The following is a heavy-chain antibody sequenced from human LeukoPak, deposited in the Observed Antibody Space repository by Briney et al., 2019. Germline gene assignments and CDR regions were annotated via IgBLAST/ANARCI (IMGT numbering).Heavy chain of an antibody. Sequence: HPGGSLRLSCEASEFTFSNYAMSWVRQAPGKGLEWVSIINNSGVHTSYADAVKGRFTISRDNSKKTLYLQMNSLRAEDTAVYYCAKAAYNYGPFDYWGQGTLVLVSS. CDR2: INNSGVHT. CDR3: AKAAYNYGPFDY. J-gene: IGHJ4*02. CDR1: EFTFSNYA. D-gene: IGHD5-18*01. V-gene: IGHV3-23*01.